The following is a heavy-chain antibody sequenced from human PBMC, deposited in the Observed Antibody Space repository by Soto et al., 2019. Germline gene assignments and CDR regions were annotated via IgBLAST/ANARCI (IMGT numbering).Heavy chain of an antibody. V-gene: IGHV1-18*01. CDR3: VGCSSTSCQTENNWFDP. CDR2: ISAYNGNT. D-gene: IGHD2-2*01. Sequence: ASVKVSCKASGYTFTSYGISWVRQAPGQGLEWMGWISAYNGNTNYAQKLRGRVTMTTDTSTSTAYMELRSLRSDDTAVYYCVGCSSTSCQTENNWFDPWGQGTLVTVSS. J-gene: IGHJ5*02. CDR1: GYTFTSYG.